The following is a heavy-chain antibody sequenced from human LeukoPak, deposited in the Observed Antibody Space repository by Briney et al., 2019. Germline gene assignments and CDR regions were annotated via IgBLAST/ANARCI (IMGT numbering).Heavy chain of an antibody. D-gene: IGHD3-22*01. Sequence: QPGGSLRLSCAASGFTFSSYAMSWVRQAPGKGLEWVSAISGSGGSTYYADSVKGRFTISRDNSKNTLYLQMNSLRAEDTDVYDCAKDPDYYDSSGDYWGQGTLVTVSS. V-gene: IGHV3-23*01. CDR3: AKDPDYYDSSGDY. CDR1: GFTFSSYA. J-gene: IGHJ4*02. CDR2: ISGSGGST.